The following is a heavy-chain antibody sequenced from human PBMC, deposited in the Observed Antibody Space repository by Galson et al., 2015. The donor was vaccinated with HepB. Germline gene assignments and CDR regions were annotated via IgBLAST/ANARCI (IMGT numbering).Heavy chain of an antibody. V-gene: IGHV3-23*01. CDR3: AKPLYDSSGYKLGFSSRAFDI. Sequence: SLRLSCAASGFTFSSYAMSWVRQAPGKGLEWVSAISGSGGSTYYADPVKGRFTISRDNSKNTLYLQMNSLRAEDTAVYYCAKPLYDSSGYKLGFSSRAFDIWGQGTMVTVSS. D-gene: IGHD3-22*01. CDR1: GFTFSSYA. J-gene: IGHJ3*02. CDR2: ISGSGGST.